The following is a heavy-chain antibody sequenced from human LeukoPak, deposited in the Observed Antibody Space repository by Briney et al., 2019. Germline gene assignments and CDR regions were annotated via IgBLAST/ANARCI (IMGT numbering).Heavy chain of an antibody. Sequence: GGSLRLSCVASGFTFSSNVLNWTRQAPEKGLEWVSVSGTYGRTQYADSVKGRFTISRDSSKNTLYLQINSLRVEDTAVYYCARGMDGYGPDAFDIWGQGTMVTVSS. D-gene: IGHD5-24*01. CDR3: ARGMDGYGPDAFDI. J-gene: IGHJ3*02. CDR2: SGTYGRT. CDR1: GFTFSSNV. V-gene: IGHV3-23*01.